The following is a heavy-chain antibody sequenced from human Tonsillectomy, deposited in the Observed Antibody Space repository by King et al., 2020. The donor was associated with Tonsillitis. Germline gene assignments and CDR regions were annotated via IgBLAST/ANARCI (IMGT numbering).Heavy chain of an antibody. D-gene: IGHD2-15*01. J-gene: IGHJ3*01. CDR2: IFPNDEK. CDR1: GFSLSNARMG. CDR3: APQTALVDAFDF. V-gene: IGHV2-26*01. Sequence: VTLQESGPVLVKPTETLTLTCTVSGFSLSNARMGVSWIRQPPGKALEWLAHIFPNDEKDYRTSLKSRLTISKNTSQSQVVLTMTNMATLDTATYYCAPQTALVDAFDFWGQGTMVTVSS.